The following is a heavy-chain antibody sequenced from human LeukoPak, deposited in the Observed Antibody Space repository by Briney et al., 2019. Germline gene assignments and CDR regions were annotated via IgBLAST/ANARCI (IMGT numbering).Heavy chain of an antibody. CDR3: ARGEAAAGKNWFDP. CDR1: SASITSSPYF. J-gene: IGHJ5*02. D-gene: IGHD6-13*01. V-gene: IGHV4-39*07. CDR2: ISYSGTT. Sequence: PSETLSLTCTVSSASITSSPYFWGWIRQSPGKGLEWIGSISYSGTTYYNPSLKSRVTISVDTSKNQFSLKLSPVTAADTAVYYCARGEAAAGKNWFDPWGQGTLVTVSS.